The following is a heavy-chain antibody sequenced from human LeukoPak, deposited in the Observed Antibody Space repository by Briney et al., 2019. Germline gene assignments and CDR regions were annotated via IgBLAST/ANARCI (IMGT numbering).Heavy chain of an antibody. Sequence: PGGSLRLFCAASGFTFSSYWMNWARQAPGKGLEWVANIKPDGTTKFYVDSVKGRFTTSRDNALNSLYLQMNSLRAEDTAIYYCARSIPYGTTWYGRSDYWGQGTLVTVSS. CDR3: ARSIPYGTTWYGRSDY. V-gene: IGHV3-7*03. D-gene: IGHD6-13*01. J-gene: IGHJ4*02. CDR2: IKPDGTTK. CDR1: GFTFSSYW.